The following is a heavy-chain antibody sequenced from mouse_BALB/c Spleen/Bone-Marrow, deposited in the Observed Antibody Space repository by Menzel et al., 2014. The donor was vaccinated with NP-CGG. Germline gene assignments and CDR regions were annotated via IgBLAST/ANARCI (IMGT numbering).Heavy chain of an antibody. CDR2: VNPRSGYA. J-gene: IGHJ2*01. V-gene: IGHV1-4*01. CDR3: ARPKGFALDY. CDR1: GYTFTDYT. Sequence: LQESGAELASPGASVKMSCKASGYTFTDYTIQWVKQRPGQGLEWIGYVNPRSGYANYNQKFKDKATLTADKSSSTAFMQLSSLISEDSAVYYCARPKGFALDYWGQGTALTVSS.